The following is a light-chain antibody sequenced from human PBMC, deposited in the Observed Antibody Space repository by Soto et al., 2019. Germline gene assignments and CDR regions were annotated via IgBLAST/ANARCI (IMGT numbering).Light chain of an antibody. CDR3: LLYYGGAYV. J-gene: IGLJ1*01. CDR2: NTR. Sequence: QAVLTQDPSLTLSPGGTVTLTCASSTGAVTSGYYPNLFQQKPGQAPRALIYNTRNKHSWTPARFSGSLLGGKAALTLSGAQPEDEAEYYCLLYYGGAYVFGTGTKVTVL. V-gene: IGLV7-43*01. CDR1: TGAVTSGYY.